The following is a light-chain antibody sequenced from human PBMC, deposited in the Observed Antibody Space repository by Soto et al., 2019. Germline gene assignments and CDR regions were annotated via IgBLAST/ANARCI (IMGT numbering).Light chain of an antibody. CDR1: QSVGRS. J-gene: IGKJ3*01. Sequence: EIVVTQSPGILSVSPGDRATLSCRASQSVGRSLAWYQQKPGQAPTLLIYAASTRATGLPARFSGSGSGTDFTLTISSLQSEDFAVYYCQENSKWRLFTFGPGTRVD. CDR3: QENSKWRLFT. V-gene: IGKV3-15*01. CDR2: AAS.